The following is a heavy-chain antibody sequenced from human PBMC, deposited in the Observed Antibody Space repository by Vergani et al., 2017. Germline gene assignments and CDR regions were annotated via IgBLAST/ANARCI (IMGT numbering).Heavy chain of an antibody. J-gene: IGHJ6*02. V-gene: IGHV3-30*03. CDR2: ISYDGSNK. CDR1: GFTFSSYG. Sequence: QVQLVESGGGVVQPGRSLRLSCAASGFTFSSYGMHWVRQAPGKGLEWVAVISYDGSNKYYADSVKGRFTISRDNSKNTLYLQMNSLRAEDTAVYYCARETTYYYGSGSYEGFGYYYGMDVWGQGTTVTVSS. CDR3: ARETTYYYGSGSYEGFGYYYGMDV. D-gene: IGHD3-10*01.